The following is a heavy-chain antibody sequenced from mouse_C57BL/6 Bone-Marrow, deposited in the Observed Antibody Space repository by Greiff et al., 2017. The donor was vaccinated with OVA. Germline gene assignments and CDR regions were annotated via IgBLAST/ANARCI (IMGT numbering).Heavy chain of an antibody. CDR2: IYPGDGDT. CDR1: GYAFSSSW. V-gene: IGHV1-82*01. J-gene: IGHJ2*01. Sequence: QVQLKQSGPELVKPGASVKISCKASGYAFSSSWMNWVKQRPGKGLEWIGRIYPGDGDTNYNGKFKGKATLTADKSSSTAYMQLSSLTSEDSAVYFCARSAKYYGSSWDYFDYWGQGTTLTVSS. D-gene: IGHD1-1*01. CDR3: ARSAKYYGSSWDYFDY.